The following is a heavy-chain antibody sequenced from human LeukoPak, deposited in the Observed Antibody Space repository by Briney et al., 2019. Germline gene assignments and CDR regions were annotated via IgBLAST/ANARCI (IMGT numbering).Heavy chain of an antibody. V-gene: IGHV4-34*01. CDR2: INHSGST. CDR3: ARAPWIYGSGSYYDAFDI. CDR1: GGSFSGYY. Sequence: SETLSLTCAVYGGSFSGYYWSWIRQPPGKGLEWIGEINHSGSTNHNPSLKSRVTISLDTSKNQFSLKLSSVTAADTAVYYCARAPWIYGSGSYYDAFDIWGQGTMVTVSS. J-gene: IGHJ3*02. D-gene: IGHD3-10*01.